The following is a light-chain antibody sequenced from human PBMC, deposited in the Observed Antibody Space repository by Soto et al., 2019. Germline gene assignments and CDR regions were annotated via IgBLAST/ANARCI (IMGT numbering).Light chain of an antibody. V-gene: IGKV1-33*01. CDR1: QDIANY. Sequence: DIQMTQSPSSLSASVGDRVTITCQASQDIANYLNWYQQKPGKAPKLLIYDASNLETGVPSRFSVSGSGTDFPFTISSLQPEDIATYYCQHYDNVPGYTFGQGTKLEIK. CDR2: DAS. J-gene: IGKJ2*01. CDR3: QHYDNVPGYT.